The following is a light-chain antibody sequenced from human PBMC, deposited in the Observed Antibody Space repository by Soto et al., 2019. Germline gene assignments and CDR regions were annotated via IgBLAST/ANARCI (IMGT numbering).Light chain of an antibody. Sequence: DIQMTQSPSSLSASVGDRVAITCRASQRISNYLNWYQQKPGKAPNLLIYVASSLQSEVPSRFSGSGSGTDFTLTITSLQPEDFATYYCQQSYGTPITFGQGTRLEIK. J-gene: IGKJ5*01. V-gene: IGKV1-39*01. CDR1: QRISNY. CDR2: VAS. CDR3: QQSYGTPIT.